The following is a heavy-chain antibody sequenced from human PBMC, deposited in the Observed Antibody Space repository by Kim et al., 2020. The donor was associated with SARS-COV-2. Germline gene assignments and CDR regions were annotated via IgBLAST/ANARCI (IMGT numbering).Heavy chain of an antibody. CDR3: ARPLYDYVWGTY. D-gene: IGHD3-16*01. CDR2: T. V-gene: IGHV3-74*01. Sequence: TNYAGAVKGRFSNSRDNAKNTLYLQMTSLRAEDTAIYYCARPLYDYVWGTYWGQGTLVTVSS. J-gene: IGHJ4*02.